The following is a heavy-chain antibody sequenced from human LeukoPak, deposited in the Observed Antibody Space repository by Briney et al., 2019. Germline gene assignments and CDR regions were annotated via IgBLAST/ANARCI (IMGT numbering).Heavy chain of an antibody. V-gene: IGHV1-18*01. J-gene: IGHJ4*02. CDR2: ISAYNGNT. D-gene: IGHD3-10*01. CDR1: GYTFTSYG. Sequence: ASVTVSCKASGYTFTSYGISWVRQAPGQGLEWMGWISAYNGNTNYAQKLQGRVTITTDTSTSTAYMELRSLRSDDTAVYYCARSAEGTIWFGELFHFDYWGQGTLVTVSS. CDR3: ARSAEGTIWFGELFHFDY.